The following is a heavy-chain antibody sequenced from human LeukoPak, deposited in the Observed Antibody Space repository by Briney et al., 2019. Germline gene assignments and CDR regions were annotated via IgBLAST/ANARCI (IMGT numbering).Heavy chain of an antibody. J-gene: IGHJ4*02. CDR3: AKDRGTTGTTRGPVDY. Sequence: ASVKVSCKASGYTFTGYYMHWVRQAPGQGLEWMGRINPNSGGTNYAQKFQGRVTMTRDTSISTAYMELSRLRSDDTAVYYCAKDRGTTGTTRGPVDYWGQGTLVTVSS. D-gene: IGHD1-1*01. CDR2: INPNSGGT. CDR1: GYTFTGYY. V-gene: IGHV1-2*06.